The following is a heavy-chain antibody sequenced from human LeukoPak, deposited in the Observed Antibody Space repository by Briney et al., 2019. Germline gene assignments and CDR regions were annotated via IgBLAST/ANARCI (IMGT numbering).Heavy chain of an antibody. CDR1: GFTFDDYA. J-gene: IGHJ4*02. V-gene: IGHV3-9*03. D-gene: IGHD6-19*01. CDR2: ISWNSGSI. CDR3: AKDRTPTSSGWYDY. Sequence: HPGRSLRLSCAASGFTFDDYAMYWVRQAPGKGLEWVSGISWNSGSIGYADSVKGRFTISRDNAKNSLYLQMNSLRAEDMALYYCAKDRTPTSSGWYDYWGQGTLVTVSS.